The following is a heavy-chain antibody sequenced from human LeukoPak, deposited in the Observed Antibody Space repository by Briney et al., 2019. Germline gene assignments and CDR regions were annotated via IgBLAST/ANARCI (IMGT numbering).Heavy chain of an antibody. V-gene: IGHV1-69*04. D-gene: IGHD4-11*01. CDR1: GGTFSSYA. CDR2: IIPILGIA. CDR3: ARDYSGGYYFDY. Sequence: SVKVSCKASGGTFSSYAISWVRQAPGQGLEWMGRIIPILGIANYAQKFQGRVTITADKSTSTAYMELSSLRSGDTAVYYCARDYSGGYYFDYWGQGTLVTVSS. J-gene: IGHJ4*02.